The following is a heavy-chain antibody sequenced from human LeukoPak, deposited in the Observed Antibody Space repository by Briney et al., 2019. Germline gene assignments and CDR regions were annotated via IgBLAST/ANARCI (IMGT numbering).Heavy chain of an antibody. J-gene: IGHJ6*03. CDR2: IIPILGIA. Sequence: VSSVKLSCKASGGTFSSYTISWVRQAPGQGLEWMGRIIPILGIANYAQKFQGRVTITADKSTSTAYMELSSLRSEDTAVYYCASRCSSTSCYLGYYMDVWGKGTTVTVSS. V-gene: IGHV1-69*02. CDR3: ASRCSSTSCYLGYYMDV. CDR1: GGTFSSYT. D-gene: IGHD2-2*01.